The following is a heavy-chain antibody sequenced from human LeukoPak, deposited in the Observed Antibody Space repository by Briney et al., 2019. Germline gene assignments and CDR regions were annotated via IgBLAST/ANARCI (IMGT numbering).Heavy chain of an antibody. J-gene: IGHJ3*02. Sequence: QAGGSLRLSCAASGFIFSTYGMNWVRQAPGKGLEWVSFISSSSSIINYADSVKGRFTITREKAKNSLHLQMNSLRAEDTAVYYCSRGTGDQRAFDIWGQGTTVTVSS. CDR1: GFIFSTYG. CDR2: ISSSSSII. CDR3: SRGTGDQRAFDI. D-gene: IGHD2-21*01. V-gene: IGHV3-48*01.